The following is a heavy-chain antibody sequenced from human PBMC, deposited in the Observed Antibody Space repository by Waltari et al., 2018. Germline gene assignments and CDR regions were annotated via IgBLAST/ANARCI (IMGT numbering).Heavy chain of an antibody. Sequence: QVQLQESGPGLVKPSETLSLTWTVSGGSISSYYWSWIRQPAGKGLEWIGRIDTSGSTNDNPSLKGRVTMSVDTSKNQFSLKLSAVTAADTAVYYCARDSGGVDYYFDYWGQGTLVTVSS. CDR1: GGSISSYY. J-gene: IGHJ4*02. V-gene: IGHV4-4*07. CDR3: ARDSGGVDYYFDY. CDR2: IDTSGST. D-gene: IGHD1-1*01.